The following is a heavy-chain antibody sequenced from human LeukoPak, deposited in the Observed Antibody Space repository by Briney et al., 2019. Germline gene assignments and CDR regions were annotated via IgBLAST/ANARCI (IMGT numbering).Heavy chain of an antibody. CDR3: ARGGSYPFDY. J-gene: IGHJ4*02. Sequence: PGGSLRLSCAASGFTFDDYAMSWVRQAPGKGLEWVSVIYSGGSTYYADSVKGRFTISRDNSKNTLYLQMNSLRAEDTAVYYCARGGSYPFDYWGQGTLVTVSS. CDR1: GFTFDDYA. D-gene: IGHD1-26*01. CDR2: IYSGGST. V-gene: IGHV3-66*02.